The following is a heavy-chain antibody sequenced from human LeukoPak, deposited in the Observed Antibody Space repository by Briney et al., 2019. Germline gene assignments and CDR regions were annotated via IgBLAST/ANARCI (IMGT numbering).Heavy chain of an antibody. Sequence: SETLSLACTVSGGSISSGGYYWSWIRQHPGKGLEWIGYIYYSGSTYYNPSLKSRVTISVDTSKNQFSLKLSSVTAAYTAVYYCARAILIYDSSGYYSLFFDYWGQGTLVTVSS. CDR2: IYYSGST. CDR1: GGSISSGGYY. CDR3: ARAILIYDSSGYYSLFFDY. V-gene: IGHV4-31*03. D-gene: IGHD3-22*01. J-gene: IGHJ4*02.